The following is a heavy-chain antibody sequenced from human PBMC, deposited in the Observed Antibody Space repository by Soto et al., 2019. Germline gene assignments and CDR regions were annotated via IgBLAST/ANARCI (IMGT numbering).Heavy chain of an antibody. CDR2: IIPILGIA. CDR3: AASTYSDIVVVPAAGDDYYYYYYYMDV. V-gene: IGHV1-69*02. CDR1: GGTFSSYT. Sequence: ASVKVSCKASGGTFSSYTISWVRQAPGQGLEWMGRIIPILGIANYAQKFQGRVTITADKSTSTAYMELSSLRSEDTAVYYCAASTYSDIVVVPAAGDDYYYYYYYMDVWGKGTTVTVSS. J-gene: IGHJ6*03. D-gene: IGHD2-2*01.